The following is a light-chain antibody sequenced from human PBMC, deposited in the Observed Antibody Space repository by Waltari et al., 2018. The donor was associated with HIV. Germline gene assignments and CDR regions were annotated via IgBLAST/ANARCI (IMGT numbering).Light chain of an antibody. CDR2: EVT. V-gene: IGLV2-14*01. CDR3: SSYTTSSTLV. J-gene: IGLJ2*01. Sequence: QSALTQPASVSGSPGQSITISCTGTSSDVGGYNYVSWYQQHPGKAPKLMIYEVTNRPSGVSNRFSGSKPANTASLTISGLQAEDEADYYCSSYTTSSTLVFGGGTKVTVL. CDR1: SSDVGGYNY.